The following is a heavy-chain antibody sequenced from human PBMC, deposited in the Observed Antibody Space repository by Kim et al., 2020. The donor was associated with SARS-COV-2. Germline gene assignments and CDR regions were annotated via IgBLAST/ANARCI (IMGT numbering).Heavy chain of an antibody. CDR2: ISYEGSKK. J-gene: IGHJ6*04. CDR1: GFSFNSYA. CDR3: ARRDGGFEILNGYGYGIGV. Sequence: GGSLRLSCAASGFSFNSYALHWVRQAPGKGLEWVAAISYEGSKKYYADSVKGRFTLSRDSSKNTLYLQMNSLRTEDTAVYYCARRDGGFEILNGYGYGIGVGGKGTSVTVPS. D-gene: IGHD3-9*01. V-gene: IGHV3-30*04.